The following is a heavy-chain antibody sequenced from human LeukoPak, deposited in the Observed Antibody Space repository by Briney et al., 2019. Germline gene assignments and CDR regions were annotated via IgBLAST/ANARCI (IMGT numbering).Heavy chain of an antibody. D-gene: IGHD3-9*01. J-gene: IGHJ4*02. V-gene: IGHV4-34*01. CDR2: INHSGST. CDR1: GGSFSGYY. Sequence: SETLSLTCAVYGGSFSGYYWSWIRQPPGKGLEWIGEINHSGSTNYNPSLKSRVTISVDTSKNQFSLKLSSVTAADTAVYYCASLNILTGYSQDYWGQGTLVTVSS. CDR3: ASLNILTGYSQDY.